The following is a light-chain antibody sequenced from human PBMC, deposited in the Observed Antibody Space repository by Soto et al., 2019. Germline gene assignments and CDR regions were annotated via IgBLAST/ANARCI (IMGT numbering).Light chain of an antibody. CDR1: QSIRPW. V-gene: IGKV1-5*03. CDR2: EAS. Sequence: DTEMTHPPSTLSAYIEDSVTSTCRASQSIRPWLAWNQQKPGTSPKLLIYEASTLERGGLSRFSGLSCGTEYTLSFIRLLPDDFASLYCHHYNDSLPYTLGQGTRLEIK. J-gene: IGKJ5*01. CDR3: HHYNDSLPYT.